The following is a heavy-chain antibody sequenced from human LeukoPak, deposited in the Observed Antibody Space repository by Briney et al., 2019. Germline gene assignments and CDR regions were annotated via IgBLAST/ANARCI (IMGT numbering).Heavy chain of an antibody. V-gene: IGHV3-23*01. CDR1: GFTFSSYA. Sequence: GGSLRLSCAASGFTFSSYAMSWVRQAPGKGLEWVSAISSSGGSTYYADSVKGRFTISRDNSKNTLYLQMNSLRAEDTAVYYCAKHIAAAGYYYYGMDVWGQGTTVTVSS. J-gene: IGHJ6*02. CDR3: AKHIAAAGYYYYGMDV. CDR2: ISSSGGST. D-gene: IGHD6-13*01.